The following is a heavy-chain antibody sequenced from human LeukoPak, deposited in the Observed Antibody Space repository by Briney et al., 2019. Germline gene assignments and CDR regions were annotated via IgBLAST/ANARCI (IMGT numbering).Heavy chain of an antibody. CDR2: INHSGST. D-gene: IGHD2-15*01. V-gene: IGHV4-34*01. CDR1: GGSFSGYY. J-gene: IGHJ4*02. CDR3: AREKGLVAQYYFDY. Sequence: SETLSLTCAVYGGSFSGYYWSWIRQPPGKGLEWIGEINHSGSTNYNPSLKSRVTISVDTSKNQFSLKLSSVTAADTAVYYCAREKGLVAQYYFDYWGQGALVTVSS.